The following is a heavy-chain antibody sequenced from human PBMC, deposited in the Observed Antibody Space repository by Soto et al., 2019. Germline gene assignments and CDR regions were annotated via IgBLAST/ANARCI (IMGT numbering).Heavy chain of an antibody. Sequence: QVQLQESGPGLVKPSQTLSLTCTVSGGSISSDSYFWSWIRQHPGEGLEWIGHVHYSATTYYNPSLTSRVSISVDTSKKQFSLKLSSVTAADTAIYYCGRAVRGSDRVDWFAPWGQGTLVTVSS. J-gene: IGHJ5*02. CDR1: GGSISSDSYF. V-gene: IGHV4-31*03. CDR3: GRAVRGSDRVDWFAP. D-gene: IGHD2-21*02. CDR2: VHYSATT.